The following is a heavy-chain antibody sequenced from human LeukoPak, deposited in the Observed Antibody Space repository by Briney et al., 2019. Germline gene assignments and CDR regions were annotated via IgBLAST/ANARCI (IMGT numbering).Heavy chain of an antibody. V-gene: IGHV4-34*01. CDR2: INHSGST. CDR3: ARGSPERDWTFSIWYYFDY. J-gene: IGHJ4*02. CDR1: GGSFSGYY. Sequence: PSETLSLTCAVYGGSFSGYYWSWIRQPPGKGLEWIGEINHSGSTNYNPSLKSRVTISVDTSKNQFSLKLSSVTAADTAVYYCARGSPERDWTFSIWYYFDYWGQGTLVTVSS. D-gene: IGHD1-1*01.